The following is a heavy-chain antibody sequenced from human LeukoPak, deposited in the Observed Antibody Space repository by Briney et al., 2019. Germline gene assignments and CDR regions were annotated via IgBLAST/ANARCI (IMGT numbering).Heavy chain of an antibody. D-gene: IGHD5-12*01. Sequence: ESGGSLRLSCAASGFTFSSYAMHWVRQAPEKGLEYVSAISSNGGSTYYANSVKGRFTISRDNSKNTLYLQMGSLRAEDMAVYYCARGMATIQTSLDYWGQGTLVTVSS. V-gene: IGHV3-64*01. CDR1: GFTFSSYA. CDR3: ARGMATIQTSLDY. CDR2: ISSNGGST. J-gene: IGHJ4*02.